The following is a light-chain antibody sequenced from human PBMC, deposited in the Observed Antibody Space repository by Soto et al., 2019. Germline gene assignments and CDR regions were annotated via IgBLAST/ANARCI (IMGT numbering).Light chain of an antibody. CDR1: QSVSSSY. CDR2: GAS. Sequence: EIMLTQSPGTLSLSPGERATLSCRASQSVSSSYLAWYQQKPGQAPRLLIYGASSRATGIPDRFSGSGSGTDFPLTISRLEPEDFAVYYCQQYGSSPMYTFGQGTKLEIK. J-gene: IGKJ2*01. V-gene: IGKV3-20*01. CDR3: QQYGSSPMYT.